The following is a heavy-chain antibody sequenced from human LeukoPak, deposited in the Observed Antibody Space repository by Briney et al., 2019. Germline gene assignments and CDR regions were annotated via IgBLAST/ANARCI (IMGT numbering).Heavy chain of an antibody. CDR1: GFTFGDYA. Sequence: GGSLRLFCTSSGFTFGDYAMSGFRRAPGKGLEWVAFIRGKAYGGTTEYAASVKGRFIISRDDSKSIAYLQMNSLKTEETAVYYCTKYSGRIDYWGQGTPVTVSS. CDR2: IRGKAYGGTT. J-gene: IGHJ4*02. V-gene: IGHV3-49*03. CDR3: TKYSGRIDY. D-gene: IGHD5-18*01.